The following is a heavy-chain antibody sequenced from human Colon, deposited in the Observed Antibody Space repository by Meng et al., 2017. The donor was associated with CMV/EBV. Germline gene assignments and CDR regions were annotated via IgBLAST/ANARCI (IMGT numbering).Heavy chain of an antibody. CDR3: VRDGWGADVFDV. CDR1: GFTFSSHW. CDR2: TNSGGSKT. J-gene: IGHJ3*01. D-gene: IGHD2-2*03. V-gene: IGHV3-74*01. Sequence: GGSLRLSCAASGFTFSSHWMHWVRQVPGKGLVWISRTNSGGSKTIYADSVKGRFTISRDNANNTLYLQMNSLRAEDTAIYYCVRDGWGADVFDVWGQGTMVTVSS.